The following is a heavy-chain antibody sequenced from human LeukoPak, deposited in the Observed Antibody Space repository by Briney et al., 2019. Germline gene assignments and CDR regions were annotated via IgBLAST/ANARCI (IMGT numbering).Heavy chain of an antibody. J-gene: IGHJ4*02. CDR2: IYYSGST. V-gene: IGHV4-61*01. CDR1: GGSVSSGSYY. D-gene: IGHD3-10*01. CDR3: ARAPHYYGSGYYFDY. Sequence: SETLSLACTVSGGSVSSGSYYWSWIRQPPGKGLEWIGYIYYSGSTNYNPSLKSRVTIAADTSKNQFSLKLSSVTAADTAVYYRARAPHYYGSGYYFDYWGQGTLVTVSS.